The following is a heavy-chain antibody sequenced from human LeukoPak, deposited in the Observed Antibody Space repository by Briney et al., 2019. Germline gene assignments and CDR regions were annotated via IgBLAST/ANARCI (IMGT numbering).Heavy chain of an antibody. CDR2: IYYSGST. Sequence: PSETLSLTCAVSGGSISSNSYYWGWIRQPPGKGLEWIGSIYYSGSTYYNPSLKSRVTMSVDTSKNQFSLKLSSVTAADTAVYYCARDDTEGGYWGQGTLVTVSS. V-gene: IGHV4-39*07. CDR1: GGSISSNSYY. CDR3: ARDDTEGGY. D-gene: IGHD5-18*01. J-gene: IGHJ4*02.